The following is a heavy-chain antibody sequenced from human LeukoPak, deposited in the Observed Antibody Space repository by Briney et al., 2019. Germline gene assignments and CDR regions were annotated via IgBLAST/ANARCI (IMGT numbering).Heavy chain of an antibody. CDR1: GFTFSSYA. CDR2: ISYDGSLK. V-gene: IGHV3-30*04. Sequence: GGSLRLSCAASGFTFSSYAVHWVRQAPGKGLEWVAVISYDGSLKNYADSVQGRFTISRDISKNTPYLQMNRLRIEDTAVYYCAREGVASYDSGNNEDYYYYYMDVWGKGTTVTVSS. CDR3: AREGVASYDSGNNEDYYYYYMDV. D-gene: IGHD3-10*01. J-gene: IGHJ6*03.